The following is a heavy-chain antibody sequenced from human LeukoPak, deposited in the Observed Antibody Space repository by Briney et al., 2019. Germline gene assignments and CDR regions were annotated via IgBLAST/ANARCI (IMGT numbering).Heavy chain of an antibody. J-gene: IGHJ4*02. D-gene: IGHD4-17*01. Sequence: GGSLRLSCAASGFTFSSYVMSWVRQAPGKGLEWVSAISRSGDSTYYADSVKGRFTISRDNSKNTLYLQMNSLRVADTAVYYCAKDRDDYGDYAFDYWGQGTLVTVSS. CDR3: AKDRDDYGDYAFDY. CDR1: GFTFSSYV. V-gene: IGHV3-23*01. CDR2: ISRSGDST.